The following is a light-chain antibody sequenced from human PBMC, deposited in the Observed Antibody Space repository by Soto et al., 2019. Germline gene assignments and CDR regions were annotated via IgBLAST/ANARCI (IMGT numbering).Light chain of an antibody. J-gene: IGLJ1*01. CDR1: ELGDKY. CDR2: EDN. CDR3: QAWDSSTNV. V-gene: IGLV3-1*01. Sequence: SYALTQPPSVSVSPGQTARVTCPGHELGDKYVCWFEQKPGQSPVLVMYEDNKRPSGIPERFSGSNSGNTATLTISGTQAMDWGDYYCQAWDSSTNVFGTGTKVTVL.